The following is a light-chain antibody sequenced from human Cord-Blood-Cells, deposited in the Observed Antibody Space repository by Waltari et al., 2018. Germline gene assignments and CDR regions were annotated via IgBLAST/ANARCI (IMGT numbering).Light chain of an antibody. CDR3: QQYYSTPLT. CDR1: QSVLYSSNNKNY. CDR2: WAS. V-gene: IGKV4-1*01. J-gene: IGKJ4*01. Sequence: DIVMTQSPDSLAVSLGERATINCTSHQSVLYSSNNKNYLAWYQQKPGQPPKLLIYWASTRESGVPDRFSGSGSGTDFTLTISSLQAEDVAVYYCQQYYSTPLTFGGGTKVEIK.